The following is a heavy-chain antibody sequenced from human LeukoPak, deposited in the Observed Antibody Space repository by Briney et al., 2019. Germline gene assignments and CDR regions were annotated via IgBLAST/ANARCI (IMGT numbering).Heavy chain of an antibody. D-gene: IGHD3/OR15-3a*01. J-gene: IGHJ3*02. Sequence: SETLSLTCAVSGGSISSGGYSWSWIRQPPGKGLEWIGYIYHSGSTYYNPSPKSRVTISVDRSKNQFSLKLSSVTAADTAVYYCARGLDYDAFDIWGQGTMVTVSS. V-gene: IGHV4-30-2*01. CDR2: IYHSGST. CDR1: GGSISSGGYS. CDR3: ARGLDYDAFDI.